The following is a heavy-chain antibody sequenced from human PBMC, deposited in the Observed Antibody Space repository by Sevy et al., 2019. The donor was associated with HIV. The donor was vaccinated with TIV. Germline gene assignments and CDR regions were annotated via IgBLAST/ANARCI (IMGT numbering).Heavy chain of an antibody. Sequence: GGSLRLSCAASGFTFSSYAMSWVRQAPGKGLEWVSAISVSDGNTYYADSVKGRFTISRDNSENTLYLQMNSLRAEDTAVYYCAKESSYYDSSGYPLFDSWGQGTLVTVSS. V-gene: IGHV3-23*01. D-gene: IGHD3-22*01. CDR3: AKESSYYDSSGYPLFDS. J-gene: IGHJ4*02. CDR1: GFTFSSYA. CDR2: ISVSDGNT.